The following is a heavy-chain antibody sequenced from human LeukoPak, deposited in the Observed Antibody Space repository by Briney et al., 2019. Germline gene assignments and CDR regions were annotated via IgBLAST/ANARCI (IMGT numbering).Heavy chain of an antibody. D-gene: IGHD6-13*01. J-gene: IGHJ4*02. CDR1: GGSISSSNW. CDR2: FYHSGTT. CDR3: ASATKGYSSSWYYFDY. V-gene: IGHV4-4*02. Sequence: SETLSLTCAVSGGSISSSNWWSWVRQPPGKGLEWIGEFYHSGTTNYNPSLKSRVTISVDKSKNQFSLKLSSVTAADTAVYYCASATKGYSSSWYYFDYWGQGTLVTASS.